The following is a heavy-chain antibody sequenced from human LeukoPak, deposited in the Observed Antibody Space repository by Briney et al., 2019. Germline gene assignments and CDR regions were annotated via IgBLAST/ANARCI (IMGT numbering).Heavy chain of an antibody. D-gene: IGHD2-2*01. V-gene: IGHV6-1*01. Sequence: SQTLSLTCAISGDSVFSNSSWNWIRQSPSRGLEWLGRTYYRSTWYNDYAVSVRGRITVNPDTSKNQFSLHLSSVTPEDTAVYYCARRLTQYDCFDPWGQGILVTVSS. CDR2: TYYRSTWYN. CDR1: GDSVFSNSS. CDR3: ARRLTQYDCFDP. J-gene: IGHJ5*02.